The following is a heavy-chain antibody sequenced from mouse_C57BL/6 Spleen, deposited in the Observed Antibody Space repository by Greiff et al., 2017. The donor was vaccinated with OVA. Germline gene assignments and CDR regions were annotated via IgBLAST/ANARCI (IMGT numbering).Heavy chain of an antibody. V-gene: IGHV1-64*01. Sequence: QVQLQQSGAELVKPGASVKLSCKASGYTFTSYWMHWVKQRPGQGLEWIGMIHPNSGSTNYNEKFKSKATLTVDKSSSTAYMQLSSLTSEDSAVYYCARGDHDGYYGYAMDYWGQGTSVTVSS. CDR1: GYTFTSYW. CDR2: IHPNSGST. D-gene: IGHD2-3*01. CDR3: ARGDHDGYYGYAMDY. J-gene: IGHJ4*01.